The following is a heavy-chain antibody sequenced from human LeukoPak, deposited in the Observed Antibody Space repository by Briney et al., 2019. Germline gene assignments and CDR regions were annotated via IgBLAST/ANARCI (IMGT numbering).Heavy chain of an antibody. D-gene: IGHD1-26*01. CDR2: INWNGGST. V-gene: IGHV3-20*04. Sequence: GGSLRLSCAASGFTFDDYGMSWVRQAPGKGLEWVSGINWNGGSTGYVDSAKGRFTISRDNAKNSLYLQMNSLRAEDTALYYCAREGGIVGAEENDYWGQGTLVTVSS. J-gene: IGHJ4*02. CDR3: AREGGIVGAEENDY. CDR1: GFTFDDYG.